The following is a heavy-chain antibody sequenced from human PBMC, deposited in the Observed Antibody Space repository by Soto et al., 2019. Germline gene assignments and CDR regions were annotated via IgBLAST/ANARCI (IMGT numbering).Heavy chain of an antibody. CDR2: ISSSRSYI. CDR3: ASSDPYYMDV. J-gene: IGHJ6*03. Sequence: GGALRLSCGGSGFTFSRYSMNWGRQAPGKGLEWVSSISSSRSYIYYADSVKGRFTISRDNAKNSLYLQMNSLRAEDTAGYYCASSDPYYMDVWGKGTTVPVSS. V-gene: IGHV3-21*01. CDR1: GFTFSRYS.